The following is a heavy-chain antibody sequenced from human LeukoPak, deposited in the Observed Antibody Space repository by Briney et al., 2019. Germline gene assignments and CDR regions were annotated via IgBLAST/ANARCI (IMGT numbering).Heavy chain of an antibody. D-gene: IGHD1-26*01. Sequence: ASAKVSCKASGYTFTSYGISWVRQAPGQGLEWMGWISAYNGNTNYAQKLQGRVTMTTDTSTSTAYMELRSLRSDDTAVYYCARATWELLKNWFDPWGQGTLVTVSS. CDR2: ISAYNGNT. J-gene: IGHJ5*02. CDR1: GYTFTSYG. V-gene: IGHV1-18*01. CDR3: ARATWELLKNWFDP.